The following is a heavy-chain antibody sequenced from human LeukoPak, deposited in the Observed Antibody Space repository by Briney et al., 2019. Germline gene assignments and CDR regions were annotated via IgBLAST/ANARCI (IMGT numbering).Heavy chain of an antibody. D-gene: IGHD6-19*01. V-gene: IGHV4-59*01. J-gene: IGHJ5*02. CDR1: GGSISSYY. Sequence: SETLSLTCTVSGGSISSYYWSWIRQPPGKGLEWIGYIYYSGSTNYNPSLKSRVTISVDTSKNQFSLKLSPVTAADTAVYYCARSADQWLVRVSWFDPWGQGTLVTVSS. CDR3: ARSADQWLVRVSWFDP. CDR2: IYYSGST.